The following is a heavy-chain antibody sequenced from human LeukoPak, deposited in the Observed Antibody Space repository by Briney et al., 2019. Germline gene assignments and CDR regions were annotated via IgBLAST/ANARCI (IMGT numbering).Heavy chain of an antibody. V-gene: IGHV3-30*02. Sequence: PGGSLRLSCAASGFTFSSYGMHWVRQARGKGLEWVAFIRYDGSNKYYADSVKGRFTISRDNSKNTLYLQMNSLRAEDTAVYYCARIDVDTATDFDYWGQGTLVTVSS. CDR3: ARIDVDTATDFDY. CDR2: IRYDGSNK. J-gene: IGHJ4*02. D-gene: IGHD5-18*01. CDR1: GFTFSSYG.